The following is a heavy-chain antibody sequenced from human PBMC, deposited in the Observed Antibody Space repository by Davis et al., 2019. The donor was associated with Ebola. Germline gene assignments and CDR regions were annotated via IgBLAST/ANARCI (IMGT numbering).Heavy chain of an antibody. CDR1: GGSISSSSYY. J-gene: IGHJ4*02. D-gene: IGHD3-9*01. V-gene: IGHV4-39*01. CDR2: IYHSGIT. Sequence: SETLSLTCTVSGGSISSSSYYWGWIRQPPGKGLQWIGSIYHSGITNYSPSLKSRVTISADTSKNQFSLRLKSVTAADTAMYYCARHLRIATQYYDILTGYYETQPGFDYWGQGTLVTVSS. CDR3: ARHLRIATQYYDILTGYYETQPGFDY.